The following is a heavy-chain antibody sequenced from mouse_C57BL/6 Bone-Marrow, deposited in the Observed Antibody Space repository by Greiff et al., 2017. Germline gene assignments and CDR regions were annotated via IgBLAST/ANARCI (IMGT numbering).Heavy chain of an antibody. V-gene: IGHV10-3*01. CDR1: GFTFNTYA. CDR2: IRRKSSNYAT. D-gene: IGHD4-1*01. CDR3: GRDSWENAIDY. Sequence: EVQRVQSGGGLVQPKGSLKLSCAASGFTFNTYAMHWVRQAPGKGLEWVARIRRKSSNYATYYAVSVKDRFTISRDDSHSMLYLKMNNLKTEDTAMDYCGRDSWENAIDYWGQGTSVTVSA. J-gene: IGHJ4*01.